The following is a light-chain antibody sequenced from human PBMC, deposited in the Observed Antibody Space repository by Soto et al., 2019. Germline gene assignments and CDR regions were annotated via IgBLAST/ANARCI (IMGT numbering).Light chain of an antibody. V-gene: IGKV3-20*01. J-gene: IGKJ4*01. CDR2: GIS. Sequence: EIVLTQSPGTLSLSPGERATLSCRASHTISSSYLAWYQQKPGQAPRLLMYGISRRATGIPDRFSGSGSGTDFTLTITRLEPEDFAVYYCQQYSNLPLTFGGGTKVDIK. CDR3: QQYSNLPLT. CDR1: HTISSSY.